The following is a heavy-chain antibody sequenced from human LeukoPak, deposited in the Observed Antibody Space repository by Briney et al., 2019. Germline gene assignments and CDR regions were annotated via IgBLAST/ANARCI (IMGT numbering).Heavy chain of an antibody. D-gene: IGHD2-15*01. V-gene: IGHV1-8*02. Sequence: ASVKVSCKASGGTFSSYAISWVRQAPGQGLEWMGWMNPNSGNTGYAQKFQGRVTMTRNTSISTAYMELSSLRSEDTAVYYCARGYCSGGSCSSGYWFDPWGQGTLVTVSS. CDR1: GGTFSSYA. CDR3: ARGYCSGGSCSSGYWFDP. CDR2: MNPNSGNT. J-gene: IGHJ5*02.